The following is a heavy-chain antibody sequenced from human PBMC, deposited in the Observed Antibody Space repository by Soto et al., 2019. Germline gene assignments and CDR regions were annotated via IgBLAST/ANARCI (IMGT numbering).Heavy chain of an antibody. CDR3: ARDRGYCSGGSCYSGSDWFDP. CDR2: TYYRSKWYN. CDR1: GDSVSSNSAA. Sequence: SPTLSLPCAISGDSVSSNSAAWNWIRQSPSRGLEWLGRTYYRSKWYNDYAVSVKSRITINPDTSKNQFSLQLNSVTPEDTAVYYCARDRGYCSGGSCYSGSDWFDPWGQGTLVTVSS. V-gene: IGHV6-1*01. J-gene: IGHJ5*02. D-gene: IGHD2-15*01.